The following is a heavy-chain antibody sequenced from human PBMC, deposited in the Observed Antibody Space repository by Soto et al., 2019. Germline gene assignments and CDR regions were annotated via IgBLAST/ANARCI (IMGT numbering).Heavy chain of an antibody. CDR3: AKTPTGYYDS. J-gene: IGHJ4*02. D-gene: IGHD2-8*02. Sequence: PSETLSLTCAVSGGSISSGGYSWSWIRQPPGKGLEWIGYIYHSGSTYYNPSLKSRVTISVDRSKNQFSLKLSSVTATDTGVYYCAKTPTGYYDSWGQGILVTVSS. CDR1: GGSISSGGYS. CDR2: IYHSGST. V-gene: IGHV4-30-2*01.